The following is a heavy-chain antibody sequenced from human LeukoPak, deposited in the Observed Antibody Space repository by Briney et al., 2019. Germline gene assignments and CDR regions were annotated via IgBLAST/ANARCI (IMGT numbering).Heavy chain of an antibody. D-gene: IGHD3-22*01. V-gene: IGHV4-59*13. CDR1: GASMSSYY. J-gene: IGHJ3*02. CDR3: AGDDKDAFDI. CDR2: VFYTGRT. Sequence: SETLSLTCTVSGASMSSYYWNWIRQPPGKGLEWIGYVFYTGRTNYNPSLKGRVTISIDMSKNQFSLNLSSVPAADTAVYYCAGDDKDAFDIWGQGTMVAVSS.